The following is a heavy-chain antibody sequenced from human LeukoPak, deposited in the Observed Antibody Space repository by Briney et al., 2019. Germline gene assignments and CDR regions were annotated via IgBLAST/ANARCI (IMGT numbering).Heavy chain of an antibody. J-gene: IGHJ4*02. CDR2: ISAYNGNI. D-gene: IGHD3-3*01. Sequence: ASVKVSCKASGYTFTSYGISWVRQAPGQGLEWMGWISAYNGNINYAQKLQGRVTMTTDTSTSTAYMELRSLRSDDTAVYYCARDIFYDFWSGPDYWGQGTLVTVSS. V-gene: IGHV1-18*01. CDR1: GYTFTSYG. CDR3: ARDIFYDFWSGPDY.